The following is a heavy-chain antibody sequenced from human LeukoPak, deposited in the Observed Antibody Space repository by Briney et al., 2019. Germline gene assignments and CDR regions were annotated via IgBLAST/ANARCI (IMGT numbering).Heavy chain of an antibody. Sequence: GASVKVSCKASGYTFTSYGISWVRQAPGQGLEWMGWISAYNGNTNYAQKFQGRVTMTTDTSTNTVYMELRSLRSDDTAVYYCARDQWTEYSSSWYGVNWFDPWGLGTLVTVSS. CDR3: ARDQWTEYSSSWYGVNWFDP. CDR1: GYTFTSYG. CDR2: ISAYNGNT. V-gene: IGHV1-18*01. D-gene: IGHD6-13*01. J-gene: IGHJ5*02.